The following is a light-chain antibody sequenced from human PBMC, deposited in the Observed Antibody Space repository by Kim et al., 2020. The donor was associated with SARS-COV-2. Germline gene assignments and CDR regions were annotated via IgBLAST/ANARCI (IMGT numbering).Light chain of an antibody. Sequence: DSGGARGSITCRASQSVSGWLSWYLQKPGRAPKVLIYDAFTLESGVPSRFSGSGSGTEFTLTISSMQPDDFATYYCQQYDNYPCTFGQGTKVDIK. CDR1: QSVSGW. CDR3: QQYDNYPCT. CDR2: DAF. V-gene: IGKV1-5*01. J-gene: IGKJ1*01.